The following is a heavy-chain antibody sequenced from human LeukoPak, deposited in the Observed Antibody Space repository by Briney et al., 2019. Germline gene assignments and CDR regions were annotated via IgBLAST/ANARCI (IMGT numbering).Heavy chain of an antibody. D-gene: IGHD6-13*01. V-gene: IGHV4-34*01. CDR1: GGSFSGYY. CDR3: ARGRVSSSSWSSTYYYYFYMDV. CDR2: INHSGST. Sequence: SSETLSLTCAVYGGSFSGYYWSWIRQPPGKGLEWIGEINHSGSTNYNPSLKSRVTISVDTSKNQFSLKLSSVTAADTAVYFCARGRVSSSSWSSTYYYYFYMDVWGKGTTVTVSS. J-gene: IGHJ6*03.